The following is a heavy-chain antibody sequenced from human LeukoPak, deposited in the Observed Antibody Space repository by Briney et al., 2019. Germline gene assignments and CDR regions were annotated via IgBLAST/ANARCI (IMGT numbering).Heavy chain of an antibody. CDR2: IRSKANSYAT. CDR3: AKRHEYSSSWYGSYYFDY. CDR1: GFTFSGSA. J-gene: IGHJ4*02. V-gene: IGHV3-73*01. Sequence: GGSLRLSCAASGFTFSGSAMHWVRQASGKGLEWVGRIRSKANSYATAYAASVKGRFTISRDDSKNTAYLQMNSLRAEDTAVYYCAKRHEYSSSWYGSYYFDYWGQGTLVTVSS. D-gene: IGHD6-13*01.